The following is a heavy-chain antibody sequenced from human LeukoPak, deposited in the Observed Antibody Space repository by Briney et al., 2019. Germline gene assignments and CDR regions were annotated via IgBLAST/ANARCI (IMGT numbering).Heavy chain of an antibody. CDR1: GFTFSSYA. CDR2: ISGSGGST. Sequence: PGGSLRLSCAASGFTFSSYAMSWVRQAPGKGLEWVSGISGSGGSTYYADSVKGRFTISRGNSKKTLYLQMNSLRAEDTAVYYCAKDQEVVAPPDAFDIWGQGTMVSVSS. D-gene: IGHD2-15*01. V-gene: IGHV3-23*01. CDR3: AKDQEVVAPPDAFDI. J-gene: IGHJ3*02.